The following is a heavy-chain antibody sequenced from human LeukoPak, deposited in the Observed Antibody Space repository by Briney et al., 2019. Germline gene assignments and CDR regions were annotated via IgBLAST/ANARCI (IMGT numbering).Heavy chain of an antibody. J-gene: IGHJ4*02. D-gene: IGHD3-10*01. Sequence: GGSLRLSCTTSGFSFGDYAMSWVRQAPGKGLEWVGFITSKAYGGTTEYAASVKGRFTISRDDSKSVAYLQMNSLKAEDTAIYYCSTVGFGEFFFDDWGQGTLVTVSS. V-gene: IGHV3-49*04. CDR3: STVGFGEFFFDD. CDR1: GFSFGDYA. CDR2: ITSKAYGGTT.